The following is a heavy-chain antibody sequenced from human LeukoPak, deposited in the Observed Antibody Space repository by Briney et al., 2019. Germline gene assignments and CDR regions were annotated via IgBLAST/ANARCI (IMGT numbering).Heavy chain of an antibody. Sequence: GGSLRLSCAVSGFTFNSYSMNWVRQAPGKGLEWVSYISNSGSTMYYADSVKGRFTISRDNAKNSLYLQMNSLRPEDTAIYYCAREGVSTVTSILVAISLDYWGQGALVTVSS. D-gene: IGHD3-22*01. V-gene: IGHV3-48*04. CDR2: ISNSGSTM. CDR3: AREGVSTVTSILVAISLDY. CDR1: GFTFNSYS. J-gene: IGHJ4*02.